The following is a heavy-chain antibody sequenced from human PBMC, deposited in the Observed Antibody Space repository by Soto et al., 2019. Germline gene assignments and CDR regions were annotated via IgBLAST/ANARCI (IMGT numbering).Heavy chain of an antibody. V-gene: IGHV4-59*08. CDR2: IYYSGNT. CDR3: ARQLGFCSSTSCYAYFAP. D-gene: IGHD2-2*01. J-gene: IGHJ5*02. Sequence: SETLSLTCTVSGGSISSFYWSWIRQPPGKGLEWIRYIYYSGNTKYNPSLKSRVTISVDTSKNQFSLKLTSVTAADTAVYYCARQLGFCSSTSCYAYFAPWGQGTLVTVSS. CDR1: GGSISSFY.